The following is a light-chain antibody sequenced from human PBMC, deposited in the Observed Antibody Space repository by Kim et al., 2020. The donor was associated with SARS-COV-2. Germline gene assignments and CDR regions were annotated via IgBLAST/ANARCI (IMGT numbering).Light chain of an antibody. J-gene: IGLJ2*01. CDR1: KLGDKY. CDR3: QAWDSSTVV. CDR2: QDM. V-gene: IGLV3-1*01. Sequence: SYELTQPPSVSVSPGQTASITCSGDKLGDKYACWYQQKPGQSPVLVIYQDMKRPSGIPERFSGSNSGNTATLTISGTQAMDEADYYCQAWDSSTVVFGGG.